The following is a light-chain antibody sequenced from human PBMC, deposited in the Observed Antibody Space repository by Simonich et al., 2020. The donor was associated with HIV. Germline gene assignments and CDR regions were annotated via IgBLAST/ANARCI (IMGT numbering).Light chain of an antibody. J-gene: IGKJ3*01. CDR1: QSIANH. CDR3: QQYNNWPSPFT. V-gene: IGKV3-15*01. Sequence: IVMTQSPATLSVSPGERATLSSRASQSIANHLAWYQQKPGQAPRLLIYGASSRATGVPARFSGSGFGTEFALTISSMQSEDFAVYYCQQYNNWPSPFTFGPGTKVDIK. CDR2: GAS.